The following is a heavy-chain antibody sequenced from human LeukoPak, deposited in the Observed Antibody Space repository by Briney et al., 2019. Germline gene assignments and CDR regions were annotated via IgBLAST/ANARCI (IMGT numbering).Heavy chain of an antibody. CDR3: ARGSARWFDP. Sequence: PGGSLRLSCAASGFTSSDSYMSWIRQAAGKGLEWISYISSTSSHTNYADSVKGRFTISRDNAKRSLYLQMNSLRAEDTAVYYCARGSARWFDPWGQGTLVTVSS. V-gene: IGHV3-11*05. CDR1: GFTSSDSY. CDR2: ISSTSSHT. J-gene: IGHJ5*02.